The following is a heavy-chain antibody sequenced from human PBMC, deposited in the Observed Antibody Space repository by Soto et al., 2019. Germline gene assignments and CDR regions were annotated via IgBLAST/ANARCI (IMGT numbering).Heavy chain of an antibody. J-gene: IGHJ6*02. CDR1: GFNFITYG. CDR2: ISAYNGNT. CDR3: ARGYCSGSSCPYGVDV. D-gene: IGHD2-15*01. Sequence: QVQLVQSGAEVEKPGASVKVSCKASGFNFITYGINWVRQAPGQGLEWMGWISAYNGNTNYAQKLQGRVTMTTDTSTTTAYMELRSLRSDDTAVYYCARGYCSGSSCPYGVDVWGQGTTVTVSS. V-gene: IGHV1-18*01.